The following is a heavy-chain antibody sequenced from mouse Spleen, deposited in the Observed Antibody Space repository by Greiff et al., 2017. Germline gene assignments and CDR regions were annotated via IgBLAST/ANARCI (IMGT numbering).Heavy chain of an antibody. CDR1: GFSLTSYG. V-gene: IGHV2-2*02. D-gene: IGHD1-1*01. CDR3: ARCSSYNWYFDV. CDR2: IWSGGST. J-gene: IGHJ1*01. Sequence: VKLVESGPGLVQPSQSLSITCTVSGFSLTSYGVHWVRQSPGKGLEWLGVIWSGGSTDYNAAFISGLSISKDNSKSQVFFKMNSLQANDTAIYYCARCSSYNWYFDVWGAGTTVTVSS.